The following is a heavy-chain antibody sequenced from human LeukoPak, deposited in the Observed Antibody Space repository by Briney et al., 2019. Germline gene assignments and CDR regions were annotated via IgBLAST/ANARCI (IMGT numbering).Heavy chain of an antibody. CDR2: INPNSGGT. CDR3: ARGSLDSYYYYYYMDV. J-gene: IGHJ6*03. D-gene: IGHD3-3*01. Sequence: ASVKLSCKASGYTFTGYYMHWVRQAPGQGLEWMGWINPNSGGTNYAQKFQGRVTMTRDTSISTAYMELSRLRSDDTAVYYCARGSLDSYYYYYYMDVWGKGTTVTVSS. V-gene: IGHV1-2*02. CDR1: GYTFTGYY.